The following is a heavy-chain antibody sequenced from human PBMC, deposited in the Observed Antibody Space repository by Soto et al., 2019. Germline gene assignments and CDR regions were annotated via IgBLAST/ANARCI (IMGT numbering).Heavy chain of an antibody. J-gene: IGHJ6*02. CDR3: ARDLWGYCGADCYPLDV. V-gene: IGHV4-59*01. D-gene: IGHD2-21*02. CDR2: MYNTGST. Sequence: SETMSLTCTVSGGSISSYYWSWIRQPPGKGLEWIGYMYNTGSTIYNPSLKRRVTISVDTSKSQFSLKLNSVTAADTAVYYCARDLWGYCGADCYPLDVWGQGTMVTVSS. CDR1: GGSISSYY.